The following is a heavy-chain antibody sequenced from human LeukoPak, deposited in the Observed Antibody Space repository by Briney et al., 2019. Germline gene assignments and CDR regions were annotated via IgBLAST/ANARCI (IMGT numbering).Heavy chain of an antibody. J-gene: IGHJ4*02. CDR2: ITPSGGT. CDR3: ARDRYGDGFAHLDY. CDR1: GYTFTSYA. D-gene: IGHD5-24*01. Sequence: ASVKVSCKASGYTFTSYAIHWVGQAPGQGLEWMGWITPSGGTNYPQKFQGRVAITWDTSITTAYMDLSRLTSDDTAVYYCARDRYGDGFAHLDYWGQGALVTVSS. V-gene: IGHV1-2*02.